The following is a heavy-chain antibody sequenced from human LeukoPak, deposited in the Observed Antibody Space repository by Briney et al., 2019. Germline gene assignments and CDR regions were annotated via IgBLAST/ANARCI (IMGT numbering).Heavy chain of an antibody. J-gene: IGHJ4*02. Sequence: PGGSLRLSCAASGFTFNTYGMHWVRQSPDKGLEWVALVHHDGSKKFYADSVRGRFTVSRDNSRSTLYLQMDSLRADDTAVYYCARNPTASGTTGLYPTYWGQGTLVAVSS. CDR3: ARNPTASGTTGLYPTY. CDR2: VHHDGSKK. V-gene: IGHV3-33*01. CDR1: GFTFNTYG. D-gene: IGHD1-7*01.